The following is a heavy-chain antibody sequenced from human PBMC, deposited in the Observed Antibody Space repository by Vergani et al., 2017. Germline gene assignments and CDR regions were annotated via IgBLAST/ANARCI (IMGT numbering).Heavy chain of an antibody. D-gene: IGHD3-22*01. CDR3: ARDRRYYYDSSGYAFDY. CDR1: GFTVSSNY. Sequence: EVQLVESGGGLIQPGGSLRLSCAASGFTVSSNYMSWVRQAPGKGLEWVSVIYSGGSTYYAASVKGRFTISRDNSKNTLYLQMNSLRAEDTAVYYCARDRRYYYDSSGYAFDYWGQGTLVTVSS. CDR2: IYSGGST. J-gene: IGHJ4*02. V-gene: IGHV3-53*01.